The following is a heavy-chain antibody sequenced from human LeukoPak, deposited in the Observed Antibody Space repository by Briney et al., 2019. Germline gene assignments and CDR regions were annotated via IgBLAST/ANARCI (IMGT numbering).Heavy chain of an antibody. J-gene: IGHJ4*02. CDR1: GYSFTSYW. CDR3: ARLRGVLRYFDWPPGVFDY. CDR2: IYPGDSDT. Sequence: GESLQISCKGSGYSFTSYWIGWVRQMPGKGLEWMGIIYPGDSDTRYSPSFQGQVTISADKSISTAYLQWSSLKASDTAMYYCARLRGVLRYFDWPPGVFDYWGQGTLVTVSS. V-gene: IGHV5-51*01. D-gene: IGHD3-9*01.